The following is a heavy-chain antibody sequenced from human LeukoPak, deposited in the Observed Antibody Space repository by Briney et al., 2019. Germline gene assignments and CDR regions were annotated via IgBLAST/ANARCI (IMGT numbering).Heavy chain of an antibody. Sequence: ASVKVSCKASGYTFTGYYMHWVRQAPGQGLEWMGWINPNSGGTNYAQKFQGRVTMTRDTSISTAYMELSRLRSDDTAVYYCARDRDAYTGADYWGQGTLVTVSS. J-gene: IGHJ4*02. CDR2: INPNSGGT. V-gene: IGHV1-2*02. CDR1: GYTFTGYY. D-gene: IGHD5-24*01. CDR3: ARDRDAYTGADY.